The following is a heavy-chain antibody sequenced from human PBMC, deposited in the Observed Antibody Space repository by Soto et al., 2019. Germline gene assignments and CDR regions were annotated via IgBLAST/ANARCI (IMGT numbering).Heavy chain of an antibody. Sequence: GGSLRLSCAVSGFTFDDYAMHWVRQAPGKGLEWVAGIIWNSAYIVYADSVKGRFTISRDNAKNSLHLQMDSLRAEDTALYYCVKDSTVSGVRQGLDFWGRGTLGTVSS. J-gene: IGHJ4*02. D-gene: IGHD6-19*01. V-gene: IGHV3-9*01. CDR3: VKDSTVSGVRQGLDF. CDR2: IIWNSAYI. CDR1: GFTFDDYA.